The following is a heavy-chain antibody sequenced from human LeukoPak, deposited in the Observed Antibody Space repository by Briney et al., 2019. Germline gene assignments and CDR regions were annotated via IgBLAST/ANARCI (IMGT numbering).Heavy chain of an antibody. CDR1: GFTFDDYG. Sequence: GGSLRLSCAASGFTFDDYGMSWVRQAPGKGLEWVSGINWNGGSTSYADSVKGRFTISRDNAKNTLYLQMNSLRAEDTAVYYCARDEGTYYYDSSGYYFGSAIDYWGQGTLVTVSS. D-gene: IGHD3-22*01. CDR3: ARDEGTYYYDSSGYYFGSAIDY. J-gene: IGHJ4*02. V-gene: IGHV3-20*04. CDR2: INWNGGST.